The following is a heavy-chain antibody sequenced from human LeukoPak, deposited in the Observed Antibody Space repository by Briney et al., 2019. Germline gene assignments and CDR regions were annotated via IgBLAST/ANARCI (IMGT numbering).Heavy chain of an antibody. V-gene: IGHV3-21*01. CDR1: GFTFNSYT. CDR3: GGGDGYAFDI. Sequence: GGSLRLSCTASGFTFNSYTFNWVRQAPGEGLEWVSSIRTSHSYIYYTESLRGRYTISRDKAKNSLYMYMNTVRSEDTAVYYCGGGDGYAFDIWGQRTMVTVAS. CDR2: IRTSHSYI. J-gene: IGHJ3*02. D-gene: IGHD3-10*01.